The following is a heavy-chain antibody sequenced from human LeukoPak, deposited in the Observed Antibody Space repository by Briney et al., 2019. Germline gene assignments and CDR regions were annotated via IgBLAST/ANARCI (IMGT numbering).Heavy chain of an antibody. CDR1: GFTFSSYG. CDR2: ISYDGSNK. Sequence: GGSLRLSCAASGFTFSSYGMHWVRQAPGKGLEWVAVISYDGSNKYYADSVKGRFTISRDNSKNTLYLQMNNLRAEDASIYYCAKSYSDNWYSFDYVGQGTLVTVSS. D-gene: IGHD1-20*01. J-gene: IGHJ4*02. V-gene: IGHV3-30*18. CDR3: AKSYSDNWYSFDY.